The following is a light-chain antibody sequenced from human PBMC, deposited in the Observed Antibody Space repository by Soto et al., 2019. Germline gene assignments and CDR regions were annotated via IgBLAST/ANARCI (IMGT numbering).Light chain of an antibody. CDR2: HSS. V-gene: IGKV3-15*01. CDR3: QQYNTWHRT. Sequence: IVMTQSPGTLSLSAGDRATLSCRASRSITTHLAWYQQRPGQAPRLLIYHSSTRATGVPTRFSGSGSGTDFTLTINILQSEDIAVYYWQQYNTWHRTFGQGTKVEIK. J-gene: IGKJ1*01. CDR1: RSITTH.